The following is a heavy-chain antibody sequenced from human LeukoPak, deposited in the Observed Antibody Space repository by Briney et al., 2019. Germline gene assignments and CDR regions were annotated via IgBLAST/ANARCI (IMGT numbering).Heavy chain of an antibody. J-gene: IGHJ5*02. D-gene: IGHD4-17*01. CDR1: GGSISSYY. CDR3: ARVGDYGDANWFDP. V-gene: IGHV4-59*01. CDR2: IYYSGST. Sequence: PSETLSLTCTVSGGSISSYYWSWIRQPPGKGLEWIGYIYYSGSTNYNPSLKSRVTISVDTPENQFSLKLSSVTAADTAVYYCARVGDYGDANWFDPWGQGTLVTVSS.